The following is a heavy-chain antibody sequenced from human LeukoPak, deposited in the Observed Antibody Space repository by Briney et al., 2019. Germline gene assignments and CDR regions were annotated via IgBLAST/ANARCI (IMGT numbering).Heavy chain of an antibody. CDR3: ARDGTIFGVVIILY. CDR2: IKQDGSEK. CDR1: GFTFSSYW. V-gene: IGHV3-7*01. J-gene: IGHJ4*02. Sequence: VGSLRLSCAASGFTFSSYWMSWVRQAAGKGLEWVANIKQDGSEKYYVDSVKGRFTISRDNAKNSLYLQMNSLRAEDTAVYYCARDGTIFGVVIILYWGQGTLVTVSS. D-gene: IGHD3-3*01.